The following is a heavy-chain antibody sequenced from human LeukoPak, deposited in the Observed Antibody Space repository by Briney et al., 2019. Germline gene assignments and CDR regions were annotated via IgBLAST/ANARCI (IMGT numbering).Heavy chain of an antibody. CDR1: GFTFSSYG. CDR2: IWYDGSNK. CDR3: AKDLRFLEWLMRWFDP. V-gene: IGHV3-30*02. D-gene: IGHD3-3*01. Sequence: GGSLRLSCAASGFTFSSYGMHWVRQAPGKGLEWVAVIWYDGSNKYYADSVKGRFTISRDNSKNTLYLQMNSLRAEDTAVYYCAKDLRFLEWLMRWFDPWGQGTLVTVSS. J-gene: IGHJ5*02.